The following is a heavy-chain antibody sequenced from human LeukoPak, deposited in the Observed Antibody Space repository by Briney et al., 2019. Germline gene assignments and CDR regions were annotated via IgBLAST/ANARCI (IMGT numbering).Heavy chain of an antibody. J-gene: IGHJ5*02. CDR1: GGSFSGYY. CDR3: ARRRERYYYGSGSSDNWFDP. Sequence: SETLSLTCAVYGGSFSGYYWSWIRQPPGKGLEWIGEINHSGSTNYNPSLKSRVTISVDTSKNQFSLKLSSVTAADTAVYYCARRRERYYYGSGSSDNWFDPWGQGTLVTVSS. D-gene: IGHD3-10*01. CDR2: INHSGST. V-gene: IGHV4-34*01.